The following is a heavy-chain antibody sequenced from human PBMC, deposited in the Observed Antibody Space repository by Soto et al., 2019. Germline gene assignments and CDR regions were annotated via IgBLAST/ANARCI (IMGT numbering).Heavy chain of an antibody. Sequence: PSETLSLTCTVSGGSISSSSYYWGWIRQPPGKGLEWIGSIYYSGSTYYNPSLKSRVTISVDTSKNQFSLKLSSVTAADTAVYYCARGQLHYDFWSGYYTPFDYWGQGTLVTVS. CDR2: IYYSGST. D-gene: IGHD3-3*01. J-gene: IGHJ4*02. CDR3: ARGQLHYDFWSGYYTPFDY. V-gene: IGHV4-39*01. CDR1: GGSISSSSYY.